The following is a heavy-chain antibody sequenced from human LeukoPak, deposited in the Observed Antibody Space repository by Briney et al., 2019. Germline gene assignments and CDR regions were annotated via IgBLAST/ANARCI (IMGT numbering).Heavy chain of an antibody. CDR2: IRQDGSER. CDR1: GCCFNSYW. V-gene: IGHV3-7*01. Sequence: GGSLRLSCAASGCCFNSYWMSWVRQAPGTGLEWVANIRQDGSERYYADSLKGRFTISRDNAKNSLYLQMNSPRAEDTAVYYCPTAIAAPGGGEGTPVTVYS. CDR3: PTAIAAPG. J-gene: IGHJ4*02. D-gene: IGHD6-13*01.